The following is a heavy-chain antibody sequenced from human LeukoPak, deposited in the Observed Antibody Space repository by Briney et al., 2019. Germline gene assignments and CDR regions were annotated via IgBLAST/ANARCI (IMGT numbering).Heavy chain of an antibody. CDR2: IYYIGST. J-gene: IGHJ4*02. D-gene: IGHD5-12*01. V-gene: IGHV4-39*06. CDR1: GGSISSSSSY. Sequence: PSETLSLTCTGSGGSISSSSSYWGWIRQPPGKGLEWIGSIYYIGSTYYNPSLKSRVTISVETSKNQFPLKLRSVTAADTAVYYCARDRYSGYDLGFDYWGQGTLVIVSS. CDR3: ARDRYSGYDLGFDY.